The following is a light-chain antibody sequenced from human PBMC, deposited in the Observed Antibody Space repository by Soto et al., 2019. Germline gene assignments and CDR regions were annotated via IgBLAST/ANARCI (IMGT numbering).Light chain of an antibody. CDR1: QSLLQRDGNNH. CDR2: LAS. Sequence: DIVLTQSPLSLPVTPGEPASISCRSSQSLLQRDGNNHLDWYLQKPGQSPQLLISLASNRASGVPERFSGGGTGTDFTLKISRVEAEDVRIYYCMQLLQTPWTFGQGNKVDIK. CDR3: MQLLQTPWT. V-gene: IGKV2-28*01. J-gene: IGKJ1*01.